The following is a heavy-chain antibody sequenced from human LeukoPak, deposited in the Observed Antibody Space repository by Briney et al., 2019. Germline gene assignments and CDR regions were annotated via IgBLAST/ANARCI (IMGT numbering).Heavy chain of an antibody. CDR3: ARDRDRGYSFDTNHNWFDP. CDR1: GFTFSSSS. D-gene: IGHD5-18*01. Sequence: GGSLRLSCAASGFTFSSSSMSWVRQAPGKGLEWVSVISGSGGSTDYADSVKGRFTISRDNSKNTLYLQMNSLRSEDTAVYYCARDRDRGYSFDTNHNWFDPWGQGTLVTVSS. J-gene: IGHJ5*02. CDR2: ISGSGGST. V-gene: IGHV3-23*01.